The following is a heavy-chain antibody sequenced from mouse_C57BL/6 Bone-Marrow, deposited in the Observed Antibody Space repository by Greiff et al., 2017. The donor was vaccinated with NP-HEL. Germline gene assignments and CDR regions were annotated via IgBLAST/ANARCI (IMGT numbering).Heavy chain of an antibody. V-gene: IGHV5-2*01. J-gene: IGHJ4*01. Sequence: EVKLQESGGGLVQPGESLKLSCESNEYEFPSHDMSWVRKTPEKRLELVAAINSDGGSTYYPDTMERRFIISRDNTKKTLYLQMSSLRSEDTALYYCARLRRNFPYYYAMDYWGQGTSVTVSS. CDR2: INSDGGST. CDR3: ARLRRNFPYYYAMDY. D-gene: IGHD2-12*01. CDR1: EYEFPSHD.